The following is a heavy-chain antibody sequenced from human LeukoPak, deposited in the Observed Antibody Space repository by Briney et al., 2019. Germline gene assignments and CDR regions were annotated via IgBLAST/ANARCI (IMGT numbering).Heavy chain of an antibody. CDR3: ARGVVVTLGTYYFDY. CDR2: IYSGGST. J-gene: IGHJ4*02. D-gene: IGHD2-21*02. Sequence: GGSLRLSCAASGFTVSSNYISWVRRAPGKGLEWVSVIYSGGSTYYADSVKGRFTISRDNSKNTLYLQMNSLRAEDTAVYYCARGVVVTLGTYYFDYWGQGTLVTVSS. V-gene: IGHV3-53*01. CDR1: GFTVSSNY.